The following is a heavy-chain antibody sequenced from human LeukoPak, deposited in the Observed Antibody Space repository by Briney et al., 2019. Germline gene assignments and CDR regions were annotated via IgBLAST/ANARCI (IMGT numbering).Heavy chain of an antibody. D-gene: IGHD3-10*01. CDR2: ISGSSNIK. V-gene: IGHV3-48*01. CDR3: ARGIFFGSGTQSFDY. CDR1: GFTFSFYS. Sequence: GGSLRLSCATSGFTFSFYSMSWIRQAPGKGLEWISYISGSSNIKHFADSVKGRFNISRDNAKESLFLQMDSLRVEDMAIYYCARGIFFGSGTQSFDYWGQGTLVTVSS. J-gene: IGHJ4*02.